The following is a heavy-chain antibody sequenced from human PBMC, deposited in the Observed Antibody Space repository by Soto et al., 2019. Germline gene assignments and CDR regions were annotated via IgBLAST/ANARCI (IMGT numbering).Heavy chain of an antibody. Sequence: SETLSLTCTVSGGSISSYCWSWIRQPPGRGLEWVGHICNSGSSSYNPSLKSRVTISLDTSKNRFSLRLTPVTAADTALYYCARHLFCSGGSCYSGSLNNFFDPWGPGTLVTVSS. CDR2: ICNSGSS. J-gene: IGHJ5*02. V-gene: IGHV4-59*08. D-gene: IGHD2-15*01. CDR1: GGSISSYC. CDR3: ARHLFCSGGSCYSGSLNNFFDP.